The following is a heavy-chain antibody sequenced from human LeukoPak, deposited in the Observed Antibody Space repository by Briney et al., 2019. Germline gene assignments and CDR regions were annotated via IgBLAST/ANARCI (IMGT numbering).Heavy chain of an antibody. D-gene: IGHD2-8*01. Sequence: PSETLSLTCAVYGGSFSGYYWSWIRQPPGKGLEWIGEINHSGSTNYNPSLKSRVTISVDTSKNQFSLKLSSVTAADTAVYYCARGKCTNGVCYLLFDYWGQGTLVTVSS. CDR3: ARGKCTNGVCYLLFDY. CDR1: GGSFSGYY. CDR2: INHSGST. V-gene: IGHV4-34*01. J-gene: IGHJ4*02.